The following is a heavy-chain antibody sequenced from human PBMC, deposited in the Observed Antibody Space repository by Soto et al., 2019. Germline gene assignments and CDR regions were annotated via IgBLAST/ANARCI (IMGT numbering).Heavy chain of an antibody. CDR3: ARGSILLLYYYYYMDV. CDR1: GYTFTSYA. V-gene: IGHV1-3*01. Sequence: GASVKVSCKASGYTFTSYAMHWVRQAPGQRLEWMGWINAGNGNTKYSQKFQGRVTITRDTSASTAYMELSSLRSEDTAVYYCARGSILLLYYYYYMDVWGKGTTVTVSS. D-gene: IGHD2-15*01. CDR2: INAGNGNT. J-gene: IGHJ6*03.